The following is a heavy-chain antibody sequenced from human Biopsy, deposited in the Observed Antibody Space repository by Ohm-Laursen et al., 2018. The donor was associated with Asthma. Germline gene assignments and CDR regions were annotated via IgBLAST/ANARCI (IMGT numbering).Heavy chain of an antibody. D-gene: IGHD3-3*02. CDR1: GFTFGDYW. J-gene: IGHJ1*01. CDR3: ARTFHFWSPYHAEHYQL. V-gene: IGHV3-7*01. Sequence: SLRLSCTASGFTFGDYWVSWVRQVPGKGLEWVANIKHDGTEKNHVDSLKGRFTISRDNAKNSLYLQMNSLGAEDTAVYYCARTFHFWSPYHAEHYQLWGQGTLVTVSS. CDR2: IKHDGTEK.